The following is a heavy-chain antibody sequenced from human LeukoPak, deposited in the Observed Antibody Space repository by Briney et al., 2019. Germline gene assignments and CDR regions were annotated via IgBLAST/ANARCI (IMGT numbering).Heavy chain of an antibody. CDR1: GYNFTIYW. J-gene: IGHJ5*02. CDR2: IYPGDSDT. Sequence: GESLKISCKGSGYNFTIYWIGWVRQMPGKGLEWMGIIYPGDSDTRYSPSFQGHVTTSADKSISTAYLQWSSLKASDTAMYYCARRSQDSRYNWFDPWGQGTLVTVSS. V-gene: IGHV5-51*01. CDR3: ARRSQDSRYNWFDP. D-gene: IGHD3-22*01.